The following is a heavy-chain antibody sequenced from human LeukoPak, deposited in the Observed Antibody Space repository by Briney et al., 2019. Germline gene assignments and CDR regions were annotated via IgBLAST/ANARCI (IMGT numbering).Heavy chain of an antibody. D-gene: IGHD4-17*01. CDR3: AREYLMTTVTTGMGV. J-gene: IGHJ6*02. CDR2: INPNSGGT. CDR1: GYTFTGYY. Sequence: ASVKVSCKASGYTFTGYYMHWVRQAPGQGLEWMGWINPNSGGTNYAQKFQGRVTMTRDTSISTAYMELSRLRSDDTAVYYCAREYLMTTVTTGMGVWGQGTTVTVSS. V-gene: IGHV1-2*02.